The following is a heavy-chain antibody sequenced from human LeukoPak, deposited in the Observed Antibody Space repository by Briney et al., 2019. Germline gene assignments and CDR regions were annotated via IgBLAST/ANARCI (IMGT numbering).Heavy chain of an antibody. D-gene: IGHD5-12*01. CDR2: IIPILGIA. CDR3: ARDLNSSGYDLDYYYYMDV. V-gene: IGHV1-69*04. J-gene: IGHJ6*03. Sequence: ASVKVSCKASGGTFSSYAISWVRQAPGQGLEWMGRIIPILGIANYAQKFQGRVTITADESTSTAYMELSSLRSEDTAVYYCARDLNSSGYDLDYYYYMDVWGKGTTVTVSS. CDR1: GGTFSSYA.